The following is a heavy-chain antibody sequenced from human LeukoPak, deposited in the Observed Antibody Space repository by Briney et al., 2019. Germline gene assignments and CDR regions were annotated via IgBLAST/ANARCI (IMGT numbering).Heavy chain of an antibody. V-gene: IGHV3-43D*04. CDR1: GFTLDDYS. CDR2: ISAHGGTR. CDR3: VKALGKASASMDV. J-gene: IGHJ6*03. Sequence: GSLRLSCAASGFTLDDYSMHWVGQDPGKGREGVSAISAHGGTRDYADYVKGRFTIYRDKSKNALHLQMNSLRAESTALYYCVKALGKASASMDVWGKGTTVTVSS. D-gene: IGHD3-16*01.